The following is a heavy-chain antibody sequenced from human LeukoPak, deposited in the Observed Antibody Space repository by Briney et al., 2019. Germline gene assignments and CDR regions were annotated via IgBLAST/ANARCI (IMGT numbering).Heavy chain of an antibody. CDR3: ARLDCSSTSCYTGMAWFDP. V-gene: IGHV4-38-2*01. CDR1: GYSISSGYY. D-gene: IGHD2-2*02. CDR2: IYHSGST. J-gene: IGHJ5*02. Sequence: SETLSLTCAVSGYSISSGYYWGWIRQPPGKGLEWIGSIYHSGSTYYNPSLKSRVTISVDTSKNQFSLKLSSVTAADTAVYYCARLDCSSTSCYTGMAWFDPWGQGTLVTLSS.